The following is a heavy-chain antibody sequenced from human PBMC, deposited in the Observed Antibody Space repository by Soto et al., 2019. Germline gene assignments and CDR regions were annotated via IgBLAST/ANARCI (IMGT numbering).Heavy chain of an antibody. CDR3: AKDIPPSVGELSLIDY. CDR2: ISGSGGST. V-gene: IGHV3-23*01. J-gene: IGHJ4*02. D-gene: IGHD3-16*02. Sequence: SLRLSRAASGFTFSSYAMSWVRQAPGKGLEWVSAISGSGGSTYYADSVKGRFTISRDNSKNTLYLQMNSLRAEDTAVYYCAKDIPPSVGELSLIDYWGQGTLVTVSS. CDR1: GFTFSSYA.